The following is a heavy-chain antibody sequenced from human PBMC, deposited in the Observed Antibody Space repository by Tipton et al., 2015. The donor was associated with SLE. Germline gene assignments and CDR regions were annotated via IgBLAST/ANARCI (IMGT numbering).Heavy chain of an antibody. CDR3: ARAGIPPYYYYYMDV. J-gene: IGHJ6*03. D-gene: IGHD6-13*01. CDR2: ISSSGSTI. V-gene: IGHV3-11*01. Sequence: SLRLSCAASGFTFSDYYMSWIRQAPGKGLEWVSYISSSGSTIYYADSAKGRFTISRDNAKNSLYLQMNSLRAEDTAVYYCARAGIPPYYYYYMDVWGKGITVTVSS. CDR1: GFTFSDYY.